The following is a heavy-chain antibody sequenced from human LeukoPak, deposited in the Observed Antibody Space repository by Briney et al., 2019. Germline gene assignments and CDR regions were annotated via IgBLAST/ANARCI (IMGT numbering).Heavy chain of an antibody. CDR3: ARGSRVGGDYYYGMDV. J-gene: IGHJ6*02. CDR2: ISAYNGNT. V-gene: IGHV1-18*01. Sequence: ASVKVSCKASGYTFTSYGISWVRQAPGQRLEWMGWISAYNGNTNYAQKLQGRVTMTTDTSTSTAYMELRSLRSDDTAVYYCARGSRVGGDYYYGMDVWGQGTTVTVSS. CDR1: GYTFTSYG. D-gene: IGHD3-16*01.